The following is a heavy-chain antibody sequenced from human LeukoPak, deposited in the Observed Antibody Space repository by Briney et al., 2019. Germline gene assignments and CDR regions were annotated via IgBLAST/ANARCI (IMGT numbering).Heavy chain of an antibody. J-gene: IGHJ4*02. D-gene: IGHD3-10*01. V-gene: IGHV5-51*01. CDR3: ARQVNGMVRGVVDY. CDR1: GYSFTSYR. Sequence: RGESLKISCKGSGYSFTSYRIGWVRQMPGKGLEWMGIIYPGDSDTRYSPTFQGQVTISADKSISTAYLQWSSLKASDTAMYYCARQVNGMVRGVVDYWGQGTLVTVSS. CDR2: IYPGDSDT.